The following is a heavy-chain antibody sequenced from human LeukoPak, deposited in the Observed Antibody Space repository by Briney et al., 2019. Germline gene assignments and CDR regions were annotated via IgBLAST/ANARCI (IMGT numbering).Heavy chain of an antibody. CDR1: GYSISSGYY. J-gene: IGHJ4*02. CDR2: IYHSGSP. D-gene: IGHD5-18*01. Sequence: SETLSLTCTVSGYSISSGYYWDWIRPPPGKGLEWIGSIYHSGSPYYNSSLKSRVTISVDTSKNQFSLKLSSVTAADTAVYYCARDKRRYSSVLYYFDYWGQGTLVTVSS. CDR3: ARDKRRYSSVLYYFDY. V-gene: IGHV4-38-2*02.